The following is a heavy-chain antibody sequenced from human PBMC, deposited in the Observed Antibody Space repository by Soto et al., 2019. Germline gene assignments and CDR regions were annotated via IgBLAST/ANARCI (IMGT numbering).Heavy chain of an antibody. CDR2: ISGSGGST. Sequence: EVQLLESGGGLVQPGGSLRLSCAASGFTFSSYAMSWVRQAPGKGLEWVSAISGSGGSTYYADSVKGRFTISRDNSKNTLYLQMNSLRAEDTAVYYCAKLRDGSGSYFYPFDYWGQGTLVTVSS. V-gene: IGHV3-23*01. CDR1: GFTFSSYA. D-gene: IGHD3-10*01. CDR3: AKLRDGSGSYFYPFDY. J-gene: IGHJ4*02.